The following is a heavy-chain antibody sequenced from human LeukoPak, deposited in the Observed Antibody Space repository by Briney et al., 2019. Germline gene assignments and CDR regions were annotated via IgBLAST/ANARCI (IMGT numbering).Heavy chain of an antibody. CDR1: GFTFSSYS. V-gene: IGHV3-21*01. Sequence: GSLRLSCAASGFTFSSYSMNWVRQAPGKGLEWVSSISSSSSYIYYADSVKGRFTISRDNAKNPLYLQMNSLRAEDTAVYYCARDARGLILIDYWGQGTLVTVSS. CDR2: ISSSSSYI. D-gene: IGHD6-19*01. CDR3: ARDARGLILIDY. J-gene: IGHJ4*02.